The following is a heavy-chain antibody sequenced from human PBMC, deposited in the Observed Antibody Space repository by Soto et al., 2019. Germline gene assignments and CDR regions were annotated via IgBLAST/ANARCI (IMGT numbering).Heavy chain of an antibody. D-gene: IGHD3-16*01. V-gene: IGHV4-4*02. Sequence: QVQLQESGPGLVKPSGTLSLTCAVSGGSISSSNWWSWVRQPPGKGLEWIGEIYHSGSTNYNPSLKGRVAVSVDKSKNQFSLKLSSVTAADTAVYYCARETRGVYDYVWGSYTYSYYYGMDVWGQGTTVTVSS. CDR2: IYHSGST. CDR1: GGSISSSNW. J-gene: IGHJ6*02. CDR3: ARETRGVYDYVWGSYTYSYYYGMDV.